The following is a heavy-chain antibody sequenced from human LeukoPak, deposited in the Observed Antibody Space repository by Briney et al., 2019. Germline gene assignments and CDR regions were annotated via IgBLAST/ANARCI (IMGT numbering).Heavy chain of an antibody. V-gene: IGHV3-21*04. J-gene: IGHJ6*02. CDR3: AKEKGSTYYVYGMDV. CDR1: GFTFSSYS. Sequence: PGGSLRLSCAASGFTFSSYSMNWVRQAPGKGLEWVSSISSSSSYIYYADSVKGRFTISRDNAKNSLYLQMNSLRAEDTAVYYCAKEKGSTYYVYGMDVWGQGTTVTVSS. CDR2: ISSSSSYI. D-gene: IGHD3-3*01.